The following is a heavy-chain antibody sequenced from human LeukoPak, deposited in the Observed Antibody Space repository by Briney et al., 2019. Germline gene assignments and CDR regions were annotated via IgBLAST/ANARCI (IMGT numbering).Heavy chain of an antibody. J-gene: IGHJ4*02. V-gene: IGHV4-59*01. CDR3: ARDGYCTNGVCYSDY. D-gene: IGHD2-8*01. CDR2: IYYSGST. CDR1: GGSISSYY. Sequence: SETLSLTCTVSGGSISSYYWSWIRQPPGKGLEWIGYIYYSGSTNYNPSLKSRVTISVDTSKNQFSLKLSSVTAADTAVYYCARDGYCTNGVCYSDYWGQGTLVTVSS.